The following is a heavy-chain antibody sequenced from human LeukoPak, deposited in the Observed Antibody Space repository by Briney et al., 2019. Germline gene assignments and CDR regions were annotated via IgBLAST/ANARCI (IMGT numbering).Heavy chain of an antibody. CDR3: AKESTYYYDSSK. D-gene: IGHD3-22*01. V-gene: IGHV3-23*01. CDR2: INSRGTHT. Sequence: GGSLRLSCAASGFTFRSYGMSWVRQAPGKGLEWVSAINSRGTHTYYADSVKGRFTISRDNSKDTVYLQMNSLRGEDTAVYYCAKESTYYYDSSKWGQGTLVTVSS. CDR1: GFTFRSYG. J-gene: IGHJ4*02.